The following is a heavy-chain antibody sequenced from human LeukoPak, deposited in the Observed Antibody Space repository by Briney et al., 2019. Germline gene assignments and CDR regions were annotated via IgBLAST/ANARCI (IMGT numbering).Heavy chain of an antibody. CDR1: GFTFSSYS. Sequence: GGSLRLSCAASGFTFSSYSMNWVRQAPGKGLEWVSSISSSSSYIYYADSVKGRFTISRDNSKNTLYLQMNSLRAEDTAVYYCDSYGGPDAFDIWGQGTMVTVSS. CDR2: ISSSSSYI. D-gene: IGHD5-18*01. CDR3: DSYGGPDAFDI. J-gene: IGHJ3*02. V-gene: IGHV3-21*01.